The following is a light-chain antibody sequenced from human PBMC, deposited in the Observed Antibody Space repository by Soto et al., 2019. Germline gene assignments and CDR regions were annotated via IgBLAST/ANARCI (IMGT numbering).Light chain of an antibody. CDR3: QQFYYYPHT. CDR1: HTIATY. V-gene: IGKV1-39*01. J-gene: IGKJ2*01. Sequence: EIQMTQSPASLSASVGERVTLTCRASHTIATYLNWYQQQAGKVPAVLIYGTSTLQPGVPSRFTGSGYGTDFTLTINNVQPEDFAPYYCQQFYYYPHTFGQGTKLEVK. CDR2: GTS.